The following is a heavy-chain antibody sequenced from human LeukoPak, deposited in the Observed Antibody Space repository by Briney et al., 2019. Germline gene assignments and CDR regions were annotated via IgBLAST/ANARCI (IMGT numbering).Heavy chain of an antibody. J-gene: IGHJ4*02. V-gene: IGHV4-59*12. Sequence: PSETLSLTCTVSGGSISSYYWSWIRQPPGKGLEWVGYIYYSGSTNYNPSLKSRVTISVDTSKNQFSLKLSSVTAADTAVYYCARDQGDYVWGSYHVDYWGQGTLVTVSS. D-gene: IGHD3-16*02. CDR1: GGSISSYY. CDR3: ARDQGDYVWGSYHVDY. CDR2: IYYSGST.